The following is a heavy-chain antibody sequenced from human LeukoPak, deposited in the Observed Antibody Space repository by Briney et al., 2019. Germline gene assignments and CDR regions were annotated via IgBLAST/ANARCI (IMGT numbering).Heavy chain of an antibody. CDR2: IYPGDSDT. D-gene: IGHD4-17*01. Sequence: GESLQISCKGSGYSFSSYWIGWGRRMPGKGLEWMGIIYPGDSDTRYSPSFQGQVTISADKSISTAYLQWSSLKASDTGMYYCATVRTYGDYAMNYWGQGTLVTVSS. V-gene: IGHV5-51*01. J-gene: IGHJ4*02. CDR3: ATVRTYGDYAMNY. CDR1: GYSFSSYW.